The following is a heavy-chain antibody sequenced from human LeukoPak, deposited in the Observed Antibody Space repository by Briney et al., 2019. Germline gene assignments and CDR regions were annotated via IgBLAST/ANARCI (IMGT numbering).Heavy chain of an antibody. CDR2: IYYSGST. J-gene: IGHJ4*02. V-gene: IGHV4-38-2*02. Sequence: SETLSLTCTVSGYSISSGYYWGWIRQPPGKGLEWIGSIYYSGSTYYNPSLKSRVTISVDTSKNQFSLKLSSVTAADTAVYYCARYYYGSGSYLLFDYWGQGTLVTVSS. D-gene: IGHD3-10*01. CDR1: GYSISSGYY. CDR3: ARYYYGSGSYLLFDY.